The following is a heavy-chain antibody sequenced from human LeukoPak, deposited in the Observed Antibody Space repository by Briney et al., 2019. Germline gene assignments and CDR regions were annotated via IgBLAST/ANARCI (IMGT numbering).Heavy chain of an antibody. CDR3: ARAPSITGTTPPGY. CDR1: GYTFTSYD. J-gene: IGHJ4*02. Sequence: ASVKVSCKASGYTFTSYDINWVRQATGQGLEWMGSMNPNSGNTGYAQKFQGRVTMTRNTSISTAYMELSSLRSEDTAVYYCARAPSITGTTPPGYWGQGTLVTVSS. CDR2: MNPNSGNT. D-gene: IGHD1-7*01. V-gene: IGHV1-8*01.